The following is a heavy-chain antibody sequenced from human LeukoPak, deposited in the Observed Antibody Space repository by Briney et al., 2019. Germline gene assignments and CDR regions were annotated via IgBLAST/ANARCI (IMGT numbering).Heavy chain of an antibody. V-gene: IGHV3-23*01. CDR2: ISGSGGST. CDR3: AKTVSGSYSYQGGDY. CDR1: GFTFSTYD. Sequence: GGSLRLSCAASGFTFSTYDMSWVRQAPGKGLEWVSAISGSGGSTYYADSVKGRFTISRDNSRNMLYLQMNSLRDEDTAKYYCAKTVSGSYSYQGGDYWGQGTLVTVSS. J-gene: IGHJ4*02. D-gene: IGHD3-16*02.